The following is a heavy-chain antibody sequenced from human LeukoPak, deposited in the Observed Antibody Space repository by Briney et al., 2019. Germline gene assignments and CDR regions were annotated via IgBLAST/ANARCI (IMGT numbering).Heavy chain of an antibody. CDR3: ARYPLSYSSNWHYYFDY. CDR1: GGTFSSYA. Sequence: GSSVKVSCKASGGTFSSYAISWVRQAPGQGLEWMGRIIPILGIANYAQKFQGRVTLTTDTSTSTAYMELRSLTSDDTAVYYCARYPLSYSSNWHYYFDYWGQGTLLTVSS. J-gene: IGHJ4*02. V-gene: IGHV1-69*04. D-gene: IGHD6-13*01. CDR2: IIPILGIA.